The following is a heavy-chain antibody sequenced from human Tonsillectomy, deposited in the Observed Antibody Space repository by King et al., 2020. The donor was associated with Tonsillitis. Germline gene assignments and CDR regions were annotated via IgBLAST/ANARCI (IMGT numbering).Heavy chain of an antibody. V-gene: IGHV4-59*08. J-gene: IGHJ4*02. CDR1: GGSISTYY. CDR2: VYYSGST. Sequence: VQLQESGPGLVKPSENLSLICTVSGGSISTYYWSWIRQPPGKGLEWIGNVYYSGSTNNNPSLKSRVTMSLDTSENQFSLKLTSVTAADMAVYYCARLRSWYTVDYWGQGTLVTVSS. D-gene: IGHD6-13*01. CDR3: ARLRSWYTVDY.